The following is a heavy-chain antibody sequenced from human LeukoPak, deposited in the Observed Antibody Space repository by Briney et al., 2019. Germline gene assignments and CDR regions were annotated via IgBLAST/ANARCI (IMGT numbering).Heavy chain of an antibody. V-gene: IGHV1-46*01. D-gene: IGHD2-15*01. Sequence: ASVKVSCKASGYTFTSYYMHWVRQAPGQGLEWMGIMNPSGGSTSYAQKFQGRVTMTRDTSTSTVYMELSSLRSEDTVVYYCARVPYCSGGSCYDYYYYGMDVWGQGTTVTVSS. CDR3: ARVPYCSGGSCYDYYYYGMDV. J-gene: IGHJ6*02. CDR2: MNPSGGST. CDR1: GYTFTSYY.